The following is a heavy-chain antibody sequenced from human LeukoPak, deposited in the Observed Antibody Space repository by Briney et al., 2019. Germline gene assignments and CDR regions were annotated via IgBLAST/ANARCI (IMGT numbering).Heavy chain of an antibody. CDR3: ARYEVAVAGRRFDP. Sequence: PSETLSLTCAVSGGSISSSNWWSWVRQPPGKGLEWIGEIYHSVSTNYNPSLKSRVTISVDKSKNQFSLKLSSVTAADTAVYYCARYEVAVAGRRFDPWGQGTLVTVSS. V-gene: IGHV4-4*02. CDR1: GGSISSSNW. J-gene: IGHJ5*02. CDR2: IYHSVST. D-gene: IGHD6-19*01.